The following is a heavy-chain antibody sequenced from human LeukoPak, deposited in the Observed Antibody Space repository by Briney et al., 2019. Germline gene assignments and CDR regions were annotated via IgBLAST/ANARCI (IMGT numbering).Heavy chain of an antibody. V-gene: IGHV3-15*07. Sequence: GGSLRLSCAASGFTFSNAWMNWVRQAPGKGLEWDGRIKSKTDGGTTDYAAPVKGRFTISRDDSKNTLYLQMNSLKTEDTAVYYCTTDPYDTVDYWGQGTLVTVSS. CDR2: IKSKTDGGTT. CDR3: TTDPYDTVDY. CDR1: GFTFSNAW. J-gene: IGHJ4*02. D-gene: IGHD3-22*01.